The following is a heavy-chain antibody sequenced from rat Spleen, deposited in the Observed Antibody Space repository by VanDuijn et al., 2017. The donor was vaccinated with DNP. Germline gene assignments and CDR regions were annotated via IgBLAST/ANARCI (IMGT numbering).Heavy chain of an antibody. D-gene: IGHD1-11*01. CDR3: ARRSLDWFAY. V-gene: IGHV5-31*01. CDR2: ISNTGDNT. Sequence: EVQLVESGGGPVQPGRSLKLSCVASGFIFSNYWMTWIRQAPGKGLEWVASISNTGDNTYYSDSVKGRFSLSRDNAKSTLYLQMDSLRSEDTATYYCARRSLDWFAYWGQGTLVTVSS. J-gene: IGHJ3*01. CDR1: GFIFSNYW.